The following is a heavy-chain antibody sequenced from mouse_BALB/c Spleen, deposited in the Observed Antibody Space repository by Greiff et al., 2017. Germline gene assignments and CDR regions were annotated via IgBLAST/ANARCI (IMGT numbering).Heavy chain of an antibody. J-gene: IGHJ3*01. CDR2: IWSGGST. Sequence: VQLQQSGPGLVQPSQSLSITCTVSGFSLTSYGVHWVRQSPGKGLEWLGVIWSGGSTDYNAAFISRLSISKDNSKSQVFFKMNSLQANDTAIYYCARNFYDYDTWFAYWGQGTLVTVSA. V-gene: IGHV2-2*02. D-gene: IGHD2-4*01. CDR1: GFSLTSYG. CDR3: ARNFYDYDTWFAY.